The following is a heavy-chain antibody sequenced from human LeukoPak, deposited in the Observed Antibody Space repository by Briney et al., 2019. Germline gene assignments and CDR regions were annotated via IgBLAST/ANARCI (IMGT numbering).Heavy chain of an antibody. CDR1: GFTFSSYD. CDR2: IGTAGDK. Sequence: GGSLRLSCAASGFTFSSYDMHWVRHATGKGLEWVSTIGTAGDKYYPGSVKGRFTISRDNARNSLYLQMNSLRAEDTAVYYCARLLEPATGYYMDVWGKGTTVTISS. CDR3: ARLLEPATGYYMDV. D-gene: IGHD5-24*01. J-gene: IGHJ6*03. V-gene: IGHV3-13*01.